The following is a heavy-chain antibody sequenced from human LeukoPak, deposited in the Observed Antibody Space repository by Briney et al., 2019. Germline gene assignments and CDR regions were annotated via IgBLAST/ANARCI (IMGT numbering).Heavy chain of an antibody. V-gene: IGHV4-39*07. CDR3: AREIRYYYESSGYSYGMDV. Sequence: PSETLSLTCTVSGGSISSSSYYWGWIRQPPGKGLEWIGSIYYSGSTYYNPSLKSRVTISVDTSKNQFSLKLSSVTAADTAVYYCAREIRYYYESSGYSYGMDVWGQGTTVTVSS. CDR2: IYYSGST. D-gene: IGHD3-22*01. CDR1: GGSISSSSYY. J-gene: IGHJ6*02.